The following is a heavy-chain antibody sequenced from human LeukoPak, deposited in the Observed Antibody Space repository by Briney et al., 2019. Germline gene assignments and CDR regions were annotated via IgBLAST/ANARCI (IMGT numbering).Heavy chain of an antibody. V-gene: IGHV4-34*01. CDR1: GGSFNGYY. CDR2: IKHSGYT. D-gene: IGHD3-10*01. CDR3: PRLRFGEPNWIVP. J-gene: IGHJ5*02. Sequence: SETLSLTCVVYGGSFNGYYWSWMPQPPEKGLEWVGDIKHSGYTNYNPSLKSRVTTSVDTSKNQFSLKLSSVTAADTAVYNGPRLRFGEPNWIVPLGRANLVTSSS.